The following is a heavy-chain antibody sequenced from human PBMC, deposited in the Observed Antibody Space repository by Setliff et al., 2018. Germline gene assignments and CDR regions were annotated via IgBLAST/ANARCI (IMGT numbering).Heavy chain of an antibody. Sequence: PSETLSLTCTVSGGSISSHYWTWIRQPAGKGLEWIGRLYTSGDTNYNPSLKSRVSMSLDTSKNQFSLSLTSVTAADTAVYYCARVTGFFYVDAWGKGTTVTVSS. CDR1: GGSISSHY. CDR2: LYTSGDT. J-gene: IGHJ6*03. CDR3: ARVTGFFYVDA. V-gene: IGHV4-4*07.